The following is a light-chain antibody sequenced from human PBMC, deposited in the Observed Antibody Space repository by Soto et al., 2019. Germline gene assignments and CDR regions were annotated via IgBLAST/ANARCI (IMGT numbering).Light chain of an antibody. V-gene: IGLV4-69*01. CDR3: QTWGTGIEVI. J-gene: IGLJ2*01. Sequence: QSVLTQSPSASASLGASVKLTCTLSSGPSTYAIAWHQQQPEKGPRYLMKLNSDGSHSKGDGIPDRFSGSSSGAERYLTISSLQSEEEADYYCQTWGTGIEVIFGGGTKVTVL. CDR2: LNSDGSH. CDR1: SGPSTYA.